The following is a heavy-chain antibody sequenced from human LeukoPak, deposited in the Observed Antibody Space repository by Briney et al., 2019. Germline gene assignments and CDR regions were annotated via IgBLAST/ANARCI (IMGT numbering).Heavy chain of an antibody. J-gene: IGHJ6*04. CDR3: ARDHNCGGDCYSGMEV. Sequence: GGSLRLSCAASGFTVSTNYMSWVRQAPGKGLEWVSVIYSGGSTYYADSVKGRFTISRDNSKNTVYLQMNSLRAEDTAVYYCARDHNCGGDCYSGMEVWGKGITVTVSS. D-gene: IGHD2-21*01. CDR1: GFTVSTNY. CDR2: IYSGGST. V-gene: IGHV3-53*01.